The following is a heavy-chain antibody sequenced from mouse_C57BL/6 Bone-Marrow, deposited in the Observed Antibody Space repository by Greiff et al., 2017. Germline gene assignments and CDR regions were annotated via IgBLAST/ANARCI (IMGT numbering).Heavy chain of an antibody. J-gene: IGHJ4*01. CDR1: GFTFSSYA. CDR2: ISSGGDYI. CDR3: TGDYGDY. V-gene: IGHV5-9-1*02. D-gene: IGHD2-4*01. Sequence: EVQLVESGAGLVKPGGSLKLSCAASGFTFSSYAMSWVRQTPGKRLEWVAYISSGGDYIYYADTLKGRSTISRDNARNTLYLQLSSVKSEDTAMYYCTGDYGDYWGQGTSVTVSS.